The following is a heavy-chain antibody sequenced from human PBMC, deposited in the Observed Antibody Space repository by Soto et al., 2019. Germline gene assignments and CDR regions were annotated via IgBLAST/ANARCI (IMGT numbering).Heavy chain of an antibody. J-gene: IGHJ4*02. V-gene: IGHV4-59*08. CDR1: GGSIGGYY. CDR3: ARHGGGYPIDY. Sequence: SETLSLTCTVSGGSIGGYYGSWIRQPPGKGLEWIGYIYYSGSTNYNPSLKSRVTISVDTSKNQFSLKLSSVTAADTAVYYCARHGGGYPIDYWGQGTLVTVSS. CDR2: IYYSGST. D-gene: IGHD3-16*01.